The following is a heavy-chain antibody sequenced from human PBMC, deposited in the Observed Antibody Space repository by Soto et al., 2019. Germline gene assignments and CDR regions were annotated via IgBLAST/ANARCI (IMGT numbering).Heavy chain of an antibody. CDR2: ISSSGSTI. J-gene: IGHJ3*02. V-gene: IGHV3-48*03. Sequence: WGSLRLSCAASGFTFTGYEMNTIRQAPGKGLECVSYISSSGSTIYYADSVKGRFTISRDNAKNSLYLQMNSLRAEDTAVYYCARELVRGSDAFDIWGQGTMVTVSS. D-gene: IGHD3-10*01. CDR1: GFTFTGYE. CDR3: ARELVRGSDAFDI.